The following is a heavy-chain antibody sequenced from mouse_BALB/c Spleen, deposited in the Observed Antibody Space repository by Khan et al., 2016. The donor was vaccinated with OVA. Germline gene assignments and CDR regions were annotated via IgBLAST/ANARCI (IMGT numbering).Heavy chain of an antibody. Sequence: QVQLQQSGAELAKPGASVKMSCKTSGYTFINYWILWVKQRPGQGLEWIGYINPTTNYTEFNQNFKEQATLTADKSSSTAYMQLSSLTSEDSAVYYCARRGLRWDFDYWGQGTTLTVSS. V-gene: IGHV1-7*01. CDR1: GYTFINYW. CDR3: ARRGLRWDFDY. CDR2: INPTTNYT. D-gene: IGHD1-1*01. J-gene: IGHJ2*01.